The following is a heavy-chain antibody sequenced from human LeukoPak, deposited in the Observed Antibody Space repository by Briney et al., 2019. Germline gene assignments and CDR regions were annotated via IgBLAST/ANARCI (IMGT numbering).Heavy chain of an antibody. Sequence: KPSETLSLTCAVYGGSFSGYYWSWIRQPPGKGLEWIGEISHSGSTNYNPSLKSRVTISVDTSKNQFSPKLNSVTAADTAVYYCARVRAAAGTSWFDPWGQGTLVTVSS. V-gene: IGHV4-34*01. D-gene: IGHD6-13*01. J-gene: IGHJ5*02. CDR1: GGSFSGYY. CDR2: ISHSGST. CDR3: ARVRAAAGTSWFDP.